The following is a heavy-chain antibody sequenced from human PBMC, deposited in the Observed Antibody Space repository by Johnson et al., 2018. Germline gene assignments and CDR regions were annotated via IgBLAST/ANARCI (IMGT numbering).Heavy chain of an antibody. CDR3: VRGLGDTSGSDY. V-gene: IGHV4-4*02. D-gene: IGHD3-10*01. CDR1: GGSISSSKW. J-gene: IGHJ4*02. Sequence: QVQLQESGPGLVKXSGTLSLTCAVSGGSISSSKWWGWVRQPPGKGLEWIGEISHTGSPKYTPSLKRRVPISLDKSKNQFSRKLTSVTAADTAFYYCVRGLGDTSGSDYWGQGLLVTVSS. CDR2: ISHTGSP.